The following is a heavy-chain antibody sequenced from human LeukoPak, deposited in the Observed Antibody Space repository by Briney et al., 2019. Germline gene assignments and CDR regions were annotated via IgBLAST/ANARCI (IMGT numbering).Heavy chain of an antibody. CDR3: ARAGYSSSNFDY. D-gene: IGHD6-13*01. Sequence: PSETLSLTCTVSGGSISSYYWSWIRQPPGKGLELIGYIYYSGSTNYNPSLKSRVTISVDTSKNQFSLKLSSVTAADTAVYYCARAGYSSSNFDYWGQGTLVTVSS. CDR1: GGSISSYY. J-gene: IGHJ4*02. V-gene: IGHV4-59*01. CDR2: IYYSGST.